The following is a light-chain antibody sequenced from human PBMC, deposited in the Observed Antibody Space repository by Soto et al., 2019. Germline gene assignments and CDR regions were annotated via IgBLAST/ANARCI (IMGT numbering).Light chain of an antibody. CDR2: DAS. J-gene: IGKJ2*01. CDR3: QQRSNWPPYT. CDR1: QSVSDY. V-gene: IGKV3-11*01. Sequence: EVVLTQSPASLSLSPGDRATLSCRADQSVSDYLAWYQQKPGQPPRLLFFDASSRASGVPHRFSAGGSGTDFTLIISSLEPEDFAVYYCQQRSNWPPYTFGQGTKLEIK.